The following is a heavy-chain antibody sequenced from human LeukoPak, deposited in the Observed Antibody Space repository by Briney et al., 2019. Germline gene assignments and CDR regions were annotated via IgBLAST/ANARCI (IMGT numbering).Heavy chain of an antibody. J-gene: IGHJ5*02. Sequence: SETLSLTCAVYGGSFSGYYWSWIRQPPGMGLEWIGEINHSGSTNYNPSLKSRVTISVDTSKNQFSLKLSSVTAADTAVYYCASSEGYYGSGSYSSWGQGTLVTVSS. V-gene: IGHV4-34*01. CDR2: INHSGST. D-gene: IGHD3-10*01. CDR1: GGSFSGYY. CDR3: ASSEGYYGSGSYSS.